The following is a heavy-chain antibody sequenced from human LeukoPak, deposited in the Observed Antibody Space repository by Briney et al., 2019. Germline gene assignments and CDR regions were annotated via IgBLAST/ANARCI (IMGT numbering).Heavy chain of an antibody. CDR2: IYYTGST. V-gene: IGHV4-59*08. D-gene: IGHD5-12*01. CDR1: GGSISSYY. J-gene: IGHJ4*02. Sequence: SETLSLTCTVSGGSISSYYWSWIRRPPGKGLEWIGYIYYTGSTSYNPSLKSRVTISLDTSKSQFSLRLTSVTAADTAVYYCASHGSSGHDPLTWGQGTMFTVSS. CDR3: ASHGSSGHDPLT.